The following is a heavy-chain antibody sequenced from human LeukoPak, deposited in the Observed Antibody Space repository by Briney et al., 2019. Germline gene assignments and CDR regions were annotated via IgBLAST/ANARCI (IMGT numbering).Heavy chain of an antibody. CDR3: ARETVPAIAAPRGLNY. CDR1: GYTFTSYY. Sequence: ASVKVSCKASGYTFTSYYMHWVRQAPGQGLEWMGIINPSGGGTSYAQKFQGRVTMTRDMSTSTVYMELSSLRSDDTAVYYCARETVPAIAAPRGLNYWGQGTLVTVSS. V-gene: IGHV1-46*01. CDR2: INPSGGGT. D-gene: IGHD6-13*01. J-gene: IGHJ4*02.